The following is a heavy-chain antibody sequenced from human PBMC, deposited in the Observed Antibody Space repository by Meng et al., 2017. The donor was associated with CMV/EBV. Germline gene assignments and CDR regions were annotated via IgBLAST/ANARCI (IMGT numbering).Heavy chain of an antibody. CDR1: GGSISSGDYY. V-gene: IGHV4-30-4*08. J-gene: IGHJ4*02. D-gene: IGHD3-3*01. CDR3: ARDNRRGGVDY. CDR2: IYYSGST. Sequence: VTLLGSGPGLVKTSQTLSLSCTGSGGSISSGDYYWSWIRQPPGKGLEWIGYIYYSGSTYYNPSLKSRVTISVDTSKNQFSLKLSSVTAADTAVYYCARDNRRGGVDYWGQGTLVTVSS.